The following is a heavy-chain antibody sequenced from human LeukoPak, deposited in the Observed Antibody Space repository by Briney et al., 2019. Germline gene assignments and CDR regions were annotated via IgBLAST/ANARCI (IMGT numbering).Heavy chain of an antibody. Sequence: NASETLSLXCTVSGGSISSSGYYWGWIRQPPGKGLEWIGSIYYSGSTYYNPSLKSRVTIFVDTSKHQFSLKLSSVTAADTAVYYCARQGRQLVPFDYWGQGTLVTVSS. CDR3: ARQGRQLVPFDY. D-gene: IGHD6-13*01. CDR2: IYYSGST. CDR1: GGSISSSGYY. V-gene: IGHV4-39*01. J-gene: IGHJ4*02.